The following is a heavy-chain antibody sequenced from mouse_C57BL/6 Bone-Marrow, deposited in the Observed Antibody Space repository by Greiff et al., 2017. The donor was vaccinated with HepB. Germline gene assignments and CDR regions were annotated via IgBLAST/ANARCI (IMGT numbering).Heavy chain of an antibody. D-gene: IGHD2-5*01. CDR3: AKYSNYDSAMDY. Sequence: DVMLVESGGGLVKPGGSLKLSCAASGFTFSSYAMSWVRQTPEKRLEWVATISDGGSYTYYPDNVKGRFTISRDNAKNNLYLQMSHLKSEDTAMYYCAKYSNYDSAMDYWGQGTSVTVSS. CDR1: GFTFSSYA. V-gene: IGHV5-4*03. J-gene: IGHJ4*01. CDR2: ISDGGSYT.